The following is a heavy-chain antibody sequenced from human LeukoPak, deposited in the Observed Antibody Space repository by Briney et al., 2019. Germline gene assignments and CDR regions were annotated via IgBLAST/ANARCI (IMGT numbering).Heavy chain of an antibody. D-gene: IGHD2-2*01. CDR1: GFTFSSYA. CDR3: AKPLGYCSSTNCFYYYGMDV. V-gene: IGHV3-23*01. CDR2: VSISGGST. Sequence: PGGSLRLSCAASGFTFSSYAMSWVRQAPGKGLEWVSTVSISGGSTYYADSVKGRFTISRDNSKNTLYLQVNSLRAEDTAVYYCAKPLGYCSSTNCFYYYGMDVWGQGTTVTVSS. J-gene: IGHJ6*02.